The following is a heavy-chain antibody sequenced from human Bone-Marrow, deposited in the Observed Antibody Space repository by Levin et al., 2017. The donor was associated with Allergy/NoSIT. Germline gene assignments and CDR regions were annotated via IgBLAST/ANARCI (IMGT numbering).Heavy chain of an antibody. CDR3: ARERTGNSGEFDY. CDR2: IWYDGSYK. Sequence: RGESLKISCAASAFTFSSYGMHWVRQAPGKGLEWVAVIWYDGSYKYYADSVKGRFTISRDNSKNTLYLQMNSLRAEDTAVYYCARERTGNSGEFDYWGQGTLVTVSS. CDR1: AFTFSSYG. D-gene: IGHD1-1*01. V-gene: IGHV3-33*01. J-gene: IGHJ4*02.